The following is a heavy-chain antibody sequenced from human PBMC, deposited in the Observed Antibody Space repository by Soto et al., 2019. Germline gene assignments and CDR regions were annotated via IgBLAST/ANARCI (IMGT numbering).Heavy chain of an antibody. J-gene: IGHJ4*02. Sequence: SETLSLTCTVSGGSVSSGSYYWSWIRQPPGKGLEWIGYIYYSGSTNYNPSLKSRVTISVDTSKNQFSLKLSSVTAADTAVYYCEREGGNYYFDYWGQGTLVTVSS. CDR3: EREGGNYYFDY. V-gene: IGHV4-61*01. CDR2: IYYSGST. D-gene: IGHD1-7*01. CDR1: GGSVSSGSYY.